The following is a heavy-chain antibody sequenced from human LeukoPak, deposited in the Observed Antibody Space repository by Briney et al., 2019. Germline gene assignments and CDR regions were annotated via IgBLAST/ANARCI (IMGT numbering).Heavy chain of an antibody. V-gene: IGHV1-2*02. J-gene: IGHJ5*02. D-gene: IGHD6-19*01. CDR2: INPNSGGT. CDR1: GYTFTGYH. CDR3: ARDEGGIAVAGTFSWFDP. Sequence: GASVKVSCKASGYTFTGYHMHWVRPAPGQGLEWMGWINPNSGGTNYAQKFQGRVTMTRDTSISTAYMELSRLRSDDTAVYYCARDEGGIAVAGTFSWFDPWGQGTLVTVSS.